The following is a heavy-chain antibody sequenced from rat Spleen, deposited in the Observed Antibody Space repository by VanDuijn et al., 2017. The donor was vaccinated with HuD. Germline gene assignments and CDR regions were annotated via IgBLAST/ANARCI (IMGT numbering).Heavy chain of an antibody. Sequence: EVQLVESGGGLVQPGGSLKLSCVASGITFNNYWMTWIRQAPGKGLEWVASISPSGGNTYYRDSVQGRFTISRDNAKSPLYLQIDSLRSEDTATYYCSPLPGYNLDYWGQGVMVTASS. CDR2: ISPSGGNT. CDR1: GITFNNYW. V-gene: IGHV5-31*01. J-gene: IGHJ2*01. CDR3: SPLPGYNLDY. D-gene: IGHD1-4*01.